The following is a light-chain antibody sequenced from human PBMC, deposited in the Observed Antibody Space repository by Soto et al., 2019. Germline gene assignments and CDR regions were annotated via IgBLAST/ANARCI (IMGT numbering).Light chain of an antibody. CDR3: TSYTSSNTPV. Sequence: QSALTQPASVSGSPGQSITISCTGTSSDVGGYNYVSWYQQHPGKAPKLMIYEVSNRPSGVSNRFSGSKSGNTASLTTSGLQAEDEADYYCTSYTSSNTPVFGTGTKVTVL. CDR2: EVS. V-gene: IGLV2-14*01. CDR1: SSDVGGYNY. J-gene: IGLJ1*01.